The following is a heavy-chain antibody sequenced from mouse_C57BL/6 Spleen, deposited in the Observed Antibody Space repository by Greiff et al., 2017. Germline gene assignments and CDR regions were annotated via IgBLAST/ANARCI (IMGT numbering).Heavy chain of an antibody. CDR3: ARDWDNFDY. J-gene: IGHJ2*01. CDR2: IYPGDGDT. D-gene: IGHD4-1*01. Sequence: VHLVESGAELMKPGASVKISCKTSGYAFSSYWMNWVKQRPGKGLEWIGQIYPGDGDTNYNGNFKGKATLTADKSSSTAYMQLSSLTSEDSAVYFCARDWDNFDYWGQGTTLTVYS. V-gene: IGHV1-80*01. CDR1: GYAFSSYW.